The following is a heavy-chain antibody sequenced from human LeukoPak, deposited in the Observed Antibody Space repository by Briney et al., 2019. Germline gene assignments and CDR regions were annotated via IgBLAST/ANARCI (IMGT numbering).Heavy chain of an antibody. CDR1: GGYISSYY. CDR2: IYYSGST. Sequence: SETLSLTCSVSGGYISSYYWSWIRQPPGKGLEWIGYIYYSGSTNYNPSLKSRVTISVDTSKNQFSLKLSSVTAADTAVYYCARFNDFWSGYKEGHDYWGQGTLVTVSS. CDR3: ARFNDFWSGYKEGHDY. D-gene: IGHD3-3*01. V-gene: IGHV4-59*12. J-gene: IGHJ4*02.